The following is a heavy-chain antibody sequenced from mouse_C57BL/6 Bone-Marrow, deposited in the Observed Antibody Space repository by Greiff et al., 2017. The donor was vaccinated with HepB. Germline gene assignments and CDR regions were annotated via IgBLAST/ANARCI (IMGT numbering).Heavy chain of an antibody. Sequence: EVQGVESGGGLVQPGGSMKLSCVASGFTFSNYWMNWVRQSPEKGLEWVAQIRLKSDNYATHYAESVKGRFTISRDDSKSSVYLQMNNLRAEDTGIYYCTGRSYYYGSSLWYFDVWGTGTTVTVSS. D-gene: IGHD1-1*01. V-gene: IGHV6-3*01. CDR3: TGRSYYYGSSLWYFDV. CDR1: GFTFSNYW. J-gene: IGHJ1*03. CDR2: IRLKSDNYAT.